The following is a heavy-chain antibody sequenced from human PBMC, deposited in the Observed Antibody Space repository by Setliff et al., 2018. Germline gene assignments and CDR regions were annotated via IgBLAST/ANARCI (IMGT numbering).Heavy chain of an antibody. J-gene: IGHJ4*02. CDR2: IKYSGST. V-gene: IGHV4-39*01. D-gene: IGHD1-26*01. CDR3: ARGPRYSGSYYVNY. Sequence: SETLSLTCTVSGDSISSSNYYWGWIRQPPGKGLEWIAAIKYSGSTSFNPSLKSRVTISVDKSKNQFSLNLSSVTAADTAVYYCARGPRYSGSYYVNYWGQGTLVTVSS. CDR1: GDSISSSNYY.